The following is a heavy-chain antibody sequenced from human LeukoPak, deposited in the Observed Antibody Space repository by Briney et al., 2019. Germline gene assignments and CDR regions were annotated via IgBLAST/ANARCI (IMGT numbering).Heavy chain of an antibody. CDR2: ISAYNGNT. J-gene: IGHJ6*02. CDR3: ARAPGTYSSGRYYYYGMDV. Sequence: ASVKVSCKASGYTFTSYGISWVRQAPGQGLEWMGWISAYNGNTNYAQKLQGRVTMTTDTSTSTAYMELRSLRSDDTAVYYCARAPGTYSSGRYYYYGMDVWGQGTTVTVSS. CDR1: GYTFTSYG. V-gene: IGHV1-18*01. D-gene: IGHD3-22*01.